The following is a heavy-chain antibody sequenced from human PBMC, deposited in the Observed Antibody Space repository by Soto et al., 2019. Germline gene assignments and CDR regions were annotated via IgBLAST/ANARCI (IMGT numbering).Heavy chain of an antibody. V-gene: IGHV3-30-3*01. CDR1: GFTFSSYA. CDR2: ISYDGSNK. Sequence: QVQLVESGGGVVQPGRSLRLSCAASGFTFSSYAMHWVRQAPGKGLEWVAVISYDGSNKYYADSVKGRFTISRDNSKNTLYLQMNSLRAEDTALYYCARDYGDYGGGQGTLVTVSS. CDR3: ARDYGDYG. D-gene: IGHD4-17*01. J-gene: IGHJ4*02.